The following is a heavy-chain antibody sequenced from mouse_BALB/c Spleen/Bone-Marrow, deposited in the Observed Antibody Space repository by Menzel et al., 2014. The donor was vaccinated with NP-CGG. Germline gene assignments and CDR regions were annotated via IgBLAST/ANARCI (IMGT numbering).Heavy chain of an antibody. CDR1: GFSLTGYA. J-gene: IGHJ4*01. CDR3: ARDGYDYAMDY. CDR2: IWGDGST. V-gene: IGHV2-6-7*01. D-gene: IGHD2-2*01. Sequence: QVQLKESGPGLVAPSQSLSITCTVSGFSLTGYAVNWVRQPPEKGLEWLGMIWGDGSTDYNSALKSRLSISKDNSKSQVFLKMNSLQTDDTARYYCARDGYDYAMDYWGQGTSVTVSS.